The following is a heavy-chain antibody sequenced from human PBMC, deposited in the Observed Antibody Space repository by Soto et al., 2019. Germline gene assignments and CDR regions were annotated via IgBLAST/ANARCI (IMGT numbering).Heavy chain of an antibody. J-gene: IGHJ4*02. CDR3: ARDSGGYYAAGSYSH. Sequence: ESGGGLVKPGESLRLSCAASGFSFSDYSITWVRQAPGKGLEWVSSISSKSNYIYYADSLKGRFTVSRDNANNSVHLHMNNLRAEDTAVYYCARDSGGYYAAGSYSHWGQGTLVTVSS. D-gene: IGHD3-10*01. CDR1: GFSFSDYS. CDR2: ISSKSNYI. V-gene: IGHV3-21*01.